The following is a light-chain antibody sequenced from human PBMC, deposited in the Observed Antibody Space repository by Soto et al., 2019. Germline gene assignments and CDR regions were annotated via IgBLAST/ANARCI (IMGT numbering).Light chain of an antibody. Sequence: EIVLTQSRATLSLSPGERATLSCRASQSVSSYLAWYQQKPGQAPRLLIYDASNMATGIPARFSGSGSGTDFTLTISSLEPEEFAVYYCQQRSNWPPGDLTFGGGTKVEIK. CDR1: QSVSSY. V-gene: IGKV3-11*01. CDR2: DAS. CDR3: QQRSNWPPGDLT. J-gene: IGKJ4*01.